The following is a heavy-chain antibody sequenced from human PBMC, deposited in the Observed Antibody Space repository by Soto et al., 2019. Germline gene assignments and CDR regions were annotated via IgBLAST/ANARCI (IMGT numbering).Heavy chain of an antibody. CDR2: ISSSSSYI. CDR1: GFTFSSYS. D-gene: IGHD3-22*01. J-gene: IGHJ6*02. V-gene: IGHV3-21*01. Sequence: EVQLVESGGGLVKPGGSLRLSCAASGFTFSSYSMNWVRQAPGKGLEWVSSISSSSSYIYYADSVKGRFTISRDNAKNSLYLQMNSLRAEDTAVYYCASLANYYDSSGGAGYYYGMDVWGQGTTVTVSS. CDR3: ASLANYYDSSGGAGYYYGMDV.